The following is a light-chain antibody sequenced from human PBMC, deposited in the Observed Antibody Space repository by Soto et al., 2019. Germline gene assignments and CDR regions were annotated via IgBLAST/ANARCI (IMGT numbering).Light chain of an antibody. V-gene: IGKV4-1*01. CDR1: QSVLYSPNNKNY. J-gene: IGKJ1*01. Sequence: DIVMTQSPDSLAVSLGERATINCKSSQSVLYSPNNKNYVAWYQQKPGQPPKLLVYWASTRASGVPDRFSGRGSGTDFTLTISSLQAEDVAVYYCQQYHSAPQTFGQGTRVEIK. CDR3: QQYHSAPQT. CDR2: WAS.